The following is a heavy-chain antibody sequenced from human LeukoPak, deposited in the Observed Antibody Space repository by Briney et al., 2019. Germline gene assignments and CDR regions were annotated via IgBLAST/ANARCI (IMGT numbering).Heavy chain of an antibody. Sequence: GGSLRLSWAASGFTFSSNWMGWVRQPPGKGRGRVSNIKKDGSEKNYVDSVKGRFTISRDNANNSLYLQMNSLRAEDKAVYYCARDTLGYCSGGSCYPYYFDYWGQGTLVTVSS. J-gene: IGHJ4*02. CDR2: IKKDGSEK. D-gene: IGHD2-15*01. CDR1: GFTFSSNW. V-gene: IGHV3-7*01. CDR3: ARDTLGYCSGGSCYPYYFDY.